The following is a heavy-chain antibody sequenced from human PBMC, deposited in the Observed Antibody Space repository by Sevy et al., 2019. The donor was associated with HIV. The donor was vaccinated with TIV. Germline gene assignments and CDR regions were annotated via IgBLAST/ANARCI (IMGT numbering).Heavy chain of an antibody. CDR1: GGTFSSYA. CDR2: IIPIFGTA. CDR3: AGDDYGGNPNGGYYYYGMDV. J-gene: IGHJ6*02. D-gene: IGHD4-17*01. Sequence: ASVKVSCKASGGTFSSYAISWVRQAPGQGLEWMGGIIPIFGTANYAQKFQGRVTITADESTSTAYMELSSLRSEDTAGYYCAGDDYGGNPNGGYYYYGMDVWGQGTTVTVSS. V-gene: IGHV1-69*13.